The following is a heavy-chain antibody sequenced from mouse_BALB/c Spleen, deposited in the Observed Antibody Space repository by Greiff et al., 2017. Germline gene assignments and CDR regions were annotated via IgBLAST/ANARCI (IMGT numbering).Heavy chain of an antibody. CDR3: AGRGYIDD. V-gene: IGHV1-4*01. Sequence: VQLVESGAELARPGASVKMSCKASGYTFTSYTMHWVKQRPGQGLEWIGYINPSSGYTNYNQKFKDKATLTADKSSSTAYMQLSSLTSEDSAVYYCAGRGYIDDWGEGTTLTVSS. CDR2: INPSSGYT. J-gene: IGHJ2*01. CDR1: GYTFTSYT.